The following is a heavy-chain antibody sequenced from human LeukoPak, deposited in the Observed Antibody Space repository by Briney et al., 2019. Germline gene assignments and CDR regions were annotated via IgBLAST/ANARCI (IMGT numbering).Heavy chain of an antibody. V-gene: IGHV1-18*01. D-gene: IGHD2-2*01. J-gene: IGHJ5*02. Sequence: ASVKVSCKASGYTFTSYGISWVRQAPGQGLEWMGWISAYNGNTNYAQKLQGRVTMTTDTSTSTAYMELSRLRSDDTAVYYCARATEDIVVVPAARRVWFDPWGQGTLVTVSS. CDR1: GYTFTSYG. CDR3: ARATEDIVVVPAARRVWFDP. CDR2: ISAYNGNT.